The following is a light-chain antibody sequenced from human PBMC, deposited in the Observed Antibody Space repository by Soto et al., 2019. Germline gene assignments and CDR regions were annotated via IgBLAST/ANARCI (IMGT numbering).Light chain of an antibody. Sequence: DIQMTQSPTSLSASVGDRVTITCRASQGIRNFVAWYQQKPGKAPKLLIYAASTLQSGVPSRFSGSGSGTEFTLTINSLQPGDVATYSCQKYSSVPVFGPGTKVEIK. CDR2: AAS. V-gene: IGKV1-27*01. J-gene: IGKJ3*01. CDR1: QGIRNF. CDR3: QKYSSVPV.